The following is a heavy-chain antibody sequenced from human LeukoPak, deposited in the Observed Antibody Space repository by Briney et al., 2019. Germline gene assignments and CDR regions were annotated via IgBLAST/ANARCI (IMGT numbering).Heavy chain of an antibody. Sequence: GGSLRLSCAASGFTFSSYAVSWVRQAPGKGLEWVSYISSSGSTLYYADSVKGRITISRDNAKNSLYLQMNSLRAEDTAVYYCARRRYNWNAIDYWGQGTLVTVSS. V-gene: IGHV3-48*04. J-gene: IGHJ4*02. D-gene: IGHD1-20*01. CDR1: GFTFSSYA. CDR2: ISSSGSTL. CDR3: ARRRYNWNAIDY.